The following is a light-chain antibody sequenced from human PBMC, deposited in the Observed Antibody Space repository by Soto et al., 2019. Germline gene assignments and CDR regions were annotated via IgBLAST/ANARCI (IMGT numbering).Light chain of an antibody. J-gene: IGKJ4*01. CDR1: QSVSSY. Sequence: ESVLTQSPATLSLSPGERATLSCRASQSVSSYLAWYQQKPGQAPRLLIYDASNRATDIPARFSGSGSGTDFTLTISSLEPEDFAVYYCQQRSNWLTFGGGTKVDIK. V-gene: IGKV3-11*01. CDR2: DAS. CDR3: QQRSNWLT.